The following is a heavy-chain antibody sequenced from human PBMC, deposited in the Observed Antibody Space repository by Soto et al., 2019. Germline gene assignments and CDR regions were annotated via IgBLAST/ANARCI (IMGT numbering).Heavy chain of an antibody. D-gene: IGHD2-2*01. CDR1: GGSIDPYY. V-gene: IGHV4-59*01. Sequence: SETLCLTCTVSGGSIDPYYWSWIRQPPGKGLEWIGFIFYRGRTNYNPSLKSRVTISLDTSKSQFSLRLSSVTAADTAVYFCARALDSSAAPFDYWGQGTLVTVSS. CDR2: IFYRGRT. J-gene: IGHJ4*02. CDR3: ARALDSSAAPFDY.